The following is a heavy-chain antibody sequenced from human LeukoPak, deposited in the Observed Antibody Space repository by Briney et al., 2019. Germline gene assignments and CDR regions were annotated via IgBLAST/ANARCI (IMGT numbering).Heavy chain of an antibody. CDR1: GFSLNTNAVG. Sequence: SGPTLVNPTQTLTLTCTFSGFSLNTNAVGVAWIRQPPGKALEWLALIYGDDDKRYSPSLKSRLTITKDTSKNQVVLTMTNMDPVDTATYYCAHRDSSVWSYYFDYWGQGTLVTVSS. V-gene: IGHV2-5*02. D-gene: IGHD6-25*01. J-gene: IGHJ4*02. CDR3: AHRDSSVWSYYFDY. CDR2: IYGDDDK.